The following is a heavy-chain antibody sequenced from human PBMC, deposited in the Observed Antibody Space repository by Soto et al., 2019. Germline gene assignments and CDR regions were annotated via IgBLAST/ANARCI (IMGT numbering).Heavy chain of an antibody. Sequence: SETLSLTCAVSGGSISSGGYSWSWIRQPPGKGLEWIGYIYHSGSTYYNPSLKSRVTISVDRSKNQFSLKLSSVTAADTAVYYCTTVAYGEYVSDYWGRGTLVTVSS. V-gene: IGHV4-30-2*01. CDR2: IYHSGST. CDR1: GGSISSGGYS. CDR3: TTVAYGEYVSDY. J-gene: IGHJ4*02. D-gene: IGHD4-17*01.